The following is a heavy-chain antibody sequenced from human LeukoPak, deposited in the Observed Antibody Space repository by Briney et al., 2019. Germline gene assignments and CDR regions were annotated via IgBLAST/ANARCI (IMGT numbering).Heavy chain of an antibody. Sequence: ASVKVSCKASGYTFTSYDVNWVRQATGQGLEWMGWMNPNSGNTGYAQKFQGRVTMTRNTSISTAYMELSSLRSEDTAVYYCARGWGGSYFVSYYYYMDVWGKGTTVTVSS. CDR3: ARGWGGSYFVSYYYYMDV. D-gene: IGHD1-26*01. CDR2: MNPNSGNT. J-gene: IGHJ6*03. V-gene: IGHV1-8*01. CDR1: GYTFTSYD.